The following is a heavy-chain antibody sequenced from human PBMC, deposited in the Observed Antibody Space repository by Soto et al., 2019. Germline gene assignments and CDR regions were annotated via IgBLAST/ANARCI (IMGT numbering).Heavy chain of an antibody. V-gene: IGHV1-18*01. CDR1: GYTFSTYG. CDR2: ISGYTGNT. CDR3: ARQSGKGLFDS. J-gene: IGHJ4*02. Sequence: QVQLVQSGAELKKPGASMKISCKTSGYTFSTYGLSWVRQAPGQGLQWVGWISGYTGNTNYAQKFQDRVSMTTDTSTSTAYLELRSLRSADTALYYCARQSGKGLFDSWGQGTLVTVSS.